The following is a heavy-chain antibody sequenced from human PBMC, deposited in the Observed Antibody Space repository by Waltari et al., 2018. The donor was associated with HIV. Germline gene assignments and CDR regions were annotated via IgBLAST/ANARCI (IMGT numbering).Heavy chain of an antibody. J-gene: IGHJ4*02. D-gene: IGHD6-13*01. CDR1: GFTFSSYS. CDR2: ISSSSSYI. Sequence: EVQLVESGGGLVKPGGSLRLSCAASGFTFSSYSMNWVRQAPGKGLEWVSSISSSSSYIYYADSVKGRFTISRDNAKNSLYLQMNSLRAEDTAVYYCARDWAAAGSTDYWGQGTLVTVSS. CDR3: ARDWAAAGSTDY. V-gene: IGHV3-21*01.